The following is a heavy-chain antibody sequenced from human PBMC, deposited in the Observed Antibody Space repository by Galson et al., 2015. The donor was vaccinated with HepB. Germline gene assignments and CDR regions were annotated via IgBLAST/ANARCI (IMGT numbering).Heavy chain of an antibody. D-gene: IGHD2-21*02. CDR1: GFSLTTYGMC. CDR2: VDWDDDK. J-gene: IGHJ4*02. V-gene: IGHV2-70*01. CDR3: ARMLCGGDDDVGIDS. Sequence: PALVKPTQTLTLTCTFSGFSLTTYGMCLTWIRQPPGKALEWLALVDWDDDKYYSTSLKTRLSISKDTSQNQVVLTVTNMAPVDTATYYCARMLCGGDDDVGIDSWGQGTLVTVSS.